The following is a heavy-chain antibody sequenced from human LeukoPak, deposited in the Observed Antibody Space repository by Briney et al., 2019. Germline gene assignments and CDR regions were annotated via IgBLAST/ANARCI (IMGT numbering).Heavy chain of an antibody. D-gene: IGHD2-21*02. CDR3: ARVGLAYCGGDCYSRGAFDI. CDR1: GFAFSSYA. V-gene: IGHV3-23*01. CDR2: ISGSGGST. J-gene: IGHJ3*02. Sequence: GGSLRLSCAASGFAFSSYAMSWVRQAPGKGLEWVSAISGSGGSTYYADSVKGRFTISRDNSKNTLYLQMNSLRAEDTAVYYCARVGLAYCGGDCYSRGAFDIWGQGTMVTVSS.